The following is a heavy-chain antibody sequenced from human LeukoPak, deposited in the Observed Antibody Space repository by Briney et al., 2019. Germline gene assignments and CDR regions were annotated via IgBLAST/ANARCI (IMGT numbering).Heavy chain of an antibody. CDR1: GGSISSGGYS. CDR2: INHSGST. D-gene: IGHD3-22*01. CDR3: AGYDSSGRYFDY. J-gene: IGHJ4*02. Sequence: SETLSLTCAVSGGSISSGGYSWSWIRQPPGKGLEWIGEINHSGSTNYNPSLKSRVTISVDTSKNQFSLKLSSVTAADTAVYYCAGYDSSGRYFDYWGQGTLVTVSS. V-gene: IGHV4-34*01.